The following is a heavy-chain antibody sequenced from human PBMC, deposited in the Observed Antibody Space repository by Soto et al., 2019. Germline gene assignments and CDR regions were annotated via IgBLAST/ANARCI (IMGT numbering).Heavy chain of an antibody. J-gene: IGHJ6*02. D-gene: IGHD6-13*01. CDR1: AGSISSYY. CDR2: IYYSGST. V-gene: IGHV4-59*01. CDR3: ARSPGIAAAGYYYYYYGMDV. Sequence: SETLSLTCTVSAGSISSYYWSWIRQPRGKGLEWIGYIYYSGSTNYNPSLKSRVTISVDTSKNQFSLKLSSVTAEDTAVYYCARSPGIAAAGYYYYYYGMDVWGQGTTVTVSS.